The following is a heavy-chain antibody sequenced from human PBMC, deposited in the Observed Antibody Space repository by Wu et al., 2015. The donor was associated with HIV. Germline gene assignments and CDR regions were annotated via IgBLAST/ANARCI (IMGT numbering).Heavy chain of an antibody. J-gene: IGHJ3*02. V-gene: IGHV1-2*02. CDR3: ARVGFADYYDRSGYYGAFDI. D-gene: IGHD3-22*01. CDR1: GYPFTNYF. CDR2: INPHSGET. Sequence: QVQLAQSVSEIKKLGASVKVSCKASGYPFTNYFIHWVRQAPGQGLEWMAWINPHSGETHYAQKFQGRVTLTRDTSISTAYMDVSGLRSDDTALYYCARVGFADYYDRSGYYGAFDIWGQGTMVTVSS.